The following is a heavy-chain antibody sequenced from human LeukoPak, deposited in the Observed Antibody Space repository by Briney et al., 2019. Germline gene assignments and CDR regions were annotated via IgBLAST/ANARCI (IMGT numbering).Heavy chain of an antibody. V-gene: IGHV3-23*01. D-gene: IGHD1-26*01. CDR2: ISGSGGST. Sequence: PGGSLRLSCAASGSTFSSYAMSWVRQAPGKGLEWVSAISGSGGSTYYADSVKGRFTISRDNSKNTLYLQMNSLRAEDTAVYYCAKDLDKVGATSPPLFDYWGQGTLVTVSS. CDR3: AKDLDKVGATSPPLFDY. CDR1: GSTFSSYA. J-gene: IGHJ4*02.